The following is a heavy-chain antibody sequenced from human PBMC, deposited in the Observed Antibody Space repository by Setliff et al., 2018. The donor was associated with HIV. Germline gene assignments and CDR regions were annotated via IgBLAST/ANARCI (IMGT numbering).Heavy chain of an antibody. V-gene: IGHV4-34*01. CDR1: GESFSTYF. J-gene: IGHJ4*02. Sequence: PSETLSLTCAVYGESFSTYFWNWIRQPLGKGLEWIGQINHSGNTNYNPSLKSRVTISMGTSRNQFSLKLRSVTAADTAVYYCATGLIMAPDYWGQGSLVTVSS. CDR3: ATGLIMAPDY. D-gene: IGHD2-8*01. CDR2: INHSGNT.